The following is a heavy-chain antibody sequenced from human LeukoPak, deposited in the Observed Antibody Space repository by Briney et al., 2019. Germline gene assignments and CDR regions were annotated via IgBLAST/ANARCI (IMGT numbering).Heavy chain of an antibody. CDR2: ISGSGGST. CDR1: GFTFSSYA. D-gene: IGHD6-13*01. J-gene: IGHJ4*02. Sequence: QPGGSLRLSCAASGFTFSSYAMSWVSQAPGKGLGWVSAISGSGGSTYYADSVKGRFTNSRDNSKTTLYLQMNSLRAEDTAVYYCAKDRIAAAGIGGQGTLVRVSS. V-gene: IGHV3-23*01. CDR3: AKDRIAAAGI.